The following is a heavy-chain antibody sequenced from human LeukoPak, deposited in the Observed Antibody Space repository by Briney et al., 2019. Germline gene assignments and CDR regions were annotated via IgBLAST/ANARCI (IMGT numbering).Heavy chain of an antibody. V-gene: IGHV1-18*01. CDR3: AQGYYSNSLYYYYGMDV. CDR1: GYTFTSYG. CDR2: ISAYNGNT. D-gene: IGHD4-11*01. Sequence: ASVKVSCKASGYTFTSYGISGVRQAPGQGLEWMGWISAYNGNTNYAQKLQGRVTMTTDTSTSTAYMELRSLRSDDTAVYYCAQGYYSNSLYYYYGMDVWGQGTTVTVSS. J-gene: IGHJ6*02.